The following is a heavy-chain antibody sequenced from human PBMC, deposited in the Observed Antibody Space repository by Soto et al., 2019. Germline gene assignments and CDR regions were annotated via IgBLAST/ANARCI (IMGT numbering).Heavy chain of an antibody. Sequence: SETLSLTCGVYGGSFSDYSWSWIRQPPGKGLEWIGEINHGGSTNYNPSLKSRITISVDKSKNQFSLKLSSVTAADTAVYYCARGVQLWLDGYYYYYGMDVWGQGTTVTVSS. V-gene: IGHV4-34*01. J-gene: IGHJ6*02. D-gene: IGHD5-18*01. CDR3: ARGVQLWLDGYYYYYGMDV. CDR2: INHGGST. CDR1: GGSFSDYS.